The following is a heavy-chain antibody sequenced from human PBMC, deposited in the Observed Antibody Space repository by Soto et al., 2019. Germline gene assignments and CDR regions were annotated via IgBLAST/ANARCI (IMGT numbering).Heavy chain of an antibody. J-gene: IGHJ6*02. CDR3: ARGVGFGYYYYHMDL. V-gene: IGHV4-61*01. CDR2: IYYSGSA. CDR1: GDSVTSVIDY. Sequence: SDTLSLTCTVSGDSVTSVIDYWSWIRQPPGKGLEWIGYIYYSGSADYNPSLGSRVTISIDTSKNQFSLKLTSVTAADTAVYYCARGVGFGYYYYHMDLWGQGTTVT. D-gene: IGHD3-10*01.